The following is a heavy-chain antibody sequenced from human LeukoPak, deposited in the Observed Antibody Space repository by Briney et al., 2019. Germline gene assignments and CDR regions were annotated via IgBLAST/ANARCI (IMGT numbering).Heavy chain of an antibody. D-gene: IGHD4-17*01. CDR3: ARVTTMTTGLANY. V-gene: IGHV3-66*01. CDR2: IYSGGST. CDR1: GFTVSSNY. Sequence: PGGSLRLSCAASGFTVSSNYMSWVRQAPGKGLEWVSVIYSGGSTYYADSVKGRFTISRDNSKNTLYLQMNSLRAEDTAVYYCARVTTMTTGLANYWGQGILVTVSS. J-gene: IGHJ4*02.